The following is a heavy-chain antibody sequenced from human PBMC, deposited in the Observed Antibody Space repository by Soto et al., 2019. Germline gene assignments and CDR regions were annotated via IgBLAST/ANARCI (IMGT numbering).Heavy chain of an antibody. V-gene: IGHV4-59*01. CDR1: GGSISSYY. CDR3: ARDRGSGWYRGRGVYYYGMDV. D-gene: IGHD6-19*01. J-gene: IGHJ6*02. Sequence: QVQLQESGPGLVKPSETLSLTCTVSGGSISSYYWSWIRQPPGKGLEWIGYIYYSGSTNYNPSLKSRVTISVDTSKNQFSLKLSSVTAADTAVYYCARDRGSGWYRGRGVYYYGMDVWGQGTTVTVSS. CDR2: IYYSGST.